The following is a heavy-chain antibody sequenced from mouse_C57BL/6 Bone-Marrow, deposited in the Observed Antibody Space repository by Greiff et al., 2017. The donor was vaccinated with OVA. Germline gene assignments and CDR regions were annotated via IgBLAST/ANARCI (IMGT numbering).Heavy chain of an antibody. D-gene: IGHD1-1*01. CDR1: GYTFTDYY. Sequence: VQLQQSGPELVKPGASVKISCKASGYTFTDYYMNWVKQSHGKSLEWIGDINPNNGGTSYNQKFKGKATLTVDKSSSTAYMELRSLTSEDSAVYYCEREEGSRGGYYFDYWGKGTTLTVSS. V-gene: IGHV1-26*01. J-gene: IGHJ2*01. CDR2: INPNNGGT. CDR3: EREEGSRGGYYFDY.